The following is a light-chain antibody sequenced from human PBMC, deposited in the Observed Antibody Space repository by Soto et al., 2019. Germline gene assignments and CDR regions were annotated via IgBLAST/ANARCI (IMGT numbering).Light chain of an antibody. CDR1: QSVSSY. V-gene: IGKV3-11*01. Sequence: EIVLTQSPATLSLSPGERATLSCRASQSVSSYLAWYQQKPGQAPRLLIYDASNRATGIPARFSGSGSGTDFTLIISSLEPEDVAVYYCQQRSNWPLTFGPGTKVDIK. CDR2: DAS. J-gene: IGKJ3*01. CDR3: QQRSNWPLT.